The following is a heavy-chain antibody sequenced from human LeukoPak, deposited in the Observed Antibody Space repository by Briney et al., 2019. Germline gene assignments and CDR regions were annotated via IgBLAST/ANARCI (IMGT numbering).Heavy chain of an antibody. D-gene: IGHD2-15*01. CDR3: ARGSDPSYYYYGMDV. CDR2: IIPILGIA. Sequence: SVKVSCKASGGTFSSYAISWVRQAPGQGLEWMGRIIPILGIANYAQKFQGRVTITADKSTSTAYMELSSLRSEDTAVYYCARGSDPSYYYYGMDVWGQGTTVTVSS. CDR1: GGTFSSYA. V-gene: IGHV1-69*04. J-gene: IGHJ6*02.